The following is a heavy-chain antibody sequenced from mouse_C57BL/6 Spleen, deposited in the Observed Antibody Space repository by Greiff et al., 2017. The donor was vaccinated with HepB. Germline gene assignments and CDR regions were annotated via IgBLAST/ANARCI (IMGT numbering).Heavy chain of an antibody. V-gene: IGHV1-52*01. CDR1: GYTFTSYW. CDR3: ARITTVGSTDY. Sequence: QVQLQQPGAELVRPGSSVKLSCKASGYTFTSYWMHWVKQRPIQGLEWIGNIDPSDSETHYNQKFKDKATLTVDKSSSTAYMQLSSLTSEDSAVYYCARITTVGSTDYWGQGTTLTVSS. D-gene: IGHD1-1*01. J-gene: IGHJ2*01. CDR2: IDPSDSET.